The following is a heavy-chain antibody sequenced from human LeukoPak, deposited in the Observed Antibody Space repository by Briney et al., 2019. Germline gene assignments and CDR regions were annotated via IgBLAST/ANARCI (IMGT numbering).Heavy chain of an antibody. CDR3: ASLMSIAARPNYFDY. J-gene: IGHJ4*02. CDR2: IYSGGST. Sequence: PGGSLRLSCAASGFTVSSNYMSWVRQAPGKGLEWVSVIYSGGSTYYADPVKGRFTISRDNSKNTLYLQMNSLRAEDTAVYYCASLMSIAARPNYFDYWGQGTLVTVSS. D-gene: IGHD6-6*01. CDR1: GFTVSSNY. V-gene: IGHV3-66*02.